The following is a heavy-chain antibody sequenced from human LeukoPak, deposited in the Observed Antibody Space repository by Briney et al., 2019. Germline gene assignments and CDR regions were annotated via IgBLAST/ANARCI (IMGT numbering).Heavy chain of an antibody. CDR1: GYTFTGYY. D-gene: IGHD6-19*01. Sequence: GASVKVSCKASGYTFTGYYMHWVRQAPGQGLEWMGRINPNSGGTNYAQKFQGRVTMTRDTSISTAYMELNSLRAEDTAVYYCAREGQWLVGSVFFDYWGQGTLVTVSS. V-gene: IGHV1-2*06. CDR3: AREGQWLVGSVFFDY. J-gene: IGHJ4*02. CDR2: INPNSGGT.